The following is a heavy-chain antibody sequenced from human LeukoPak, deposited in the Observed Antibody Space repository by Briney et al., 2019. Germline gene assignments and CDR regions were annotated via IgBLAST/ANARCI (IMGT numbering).Heavy chain of an antibody. CDR1: GFTFSSYS. D-gene: IGHD3-3*01. Sequence: GSLRLSCAASGFTFSSYSMNWVRQAPGKGLEWVSSISSSSSYIYYADSVKGRFTISRDNAKNSLYPQMNSLRAEDTAVYYCARGLQYYDFWSGYYYFDYWGQGTLVTVSS. V-gene: IGHV3-21*01. CDR3: ARGLQYYDFWSGYYYFDY. CDR2: ISSSSSYI. J-gene: IGHJ4*02.